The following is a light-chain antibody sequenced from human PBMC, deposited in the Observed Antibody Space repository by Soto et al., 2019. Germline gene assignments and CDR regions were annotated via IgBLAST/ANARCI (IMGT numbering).Light chain of an antibody. V-gene: IGKV1-27*01. CDR3: QKFNAVPT. CDR1: QAINNY. Sequence: DIQMTQSPSSLSASVGDRVTITCRASQAINNYLVWYQQKPGKVPTLLISAASTLQSGVPSRFSGSGSGTDFTLTISSLQPEDVATYYCQKFNAVPTFGGGTKVEI. CDR2: AAS. J-gene: IGKJ4*01.